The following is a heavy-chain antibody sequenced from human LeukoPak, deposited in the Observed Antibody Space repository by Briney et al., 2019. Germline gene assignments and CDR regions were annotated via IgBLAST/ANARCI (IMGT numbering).Heavy chain of an antibody. CDR1: GGSFSSYY. CDR3: ARRIGVAGQWYLDL. D-gene: IGHD6-19*01. Sequence: PSETLSLTCAVYGGSFSSYYWSWIRQPPGKGLEWIGYIYYSGSTNYNPSLKSRVTISVDTSKNHFSLKLSSVTAADTAVYYCARRIGVAGQWYLDLWGRGTLVTVSS. J-gene: IGHJ2*01. V-gene: IGHV4-59*08. CDR2: IYYSGST.